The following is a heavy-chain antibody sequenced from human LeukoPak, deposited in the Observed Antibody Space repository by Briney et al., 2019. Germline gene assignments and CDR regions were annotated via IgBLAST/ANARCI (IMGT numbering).Heavy chain of an antibody. Sequence: PTDTLSLTCVVSGYSISTGYYWGWIRQPPRKYLERIGNIYHSGSTYCNASLKSRVTISVDTSKNQFSLKLSSVTAADTAVYYCARHYWSPGAFDIWSQGTMVTVSS. CDR1: GYSISTGYY. D-gene: IGHD2-8*02. CDR3: ARHYWSPGAFDI. J-gene: IGHJ3*02. V-gene: IGHV4-38-2*01. CDR2: IYHSGST.